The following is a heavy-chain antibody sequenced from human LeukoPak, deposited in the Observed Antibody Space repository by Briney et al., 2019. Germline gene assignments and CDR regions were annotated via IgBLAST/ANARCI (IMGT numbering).Heavy chain of an antibody. CDR3: ARSGTLLYDRKYFQH. CDR1: GGTFSSYT. CDR2: IIPILGIA. J-gene: IGHJ1*01. D-gene: IGHD1-14*01. V-gene: IGHV1-69*02. Sequence: SVKVSCKASGGTFSSYTISWVRQAPGQGLEWMGRIIPILGIANYAQKFQGRVTITADKSTSTAYMQLSSLRSEDTAVYYCARSGTLLYDRKYFQHWGQGTLVTVSS.